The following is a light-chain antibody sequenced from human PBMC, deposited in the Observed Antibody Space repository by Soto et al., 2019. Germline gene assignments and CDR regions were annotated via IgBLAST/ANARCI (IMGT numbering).Light chain of an antibody. J-gene: IGLJ2*01. CDR1: NSNIGAGYD. CDR3: QSYDSSLGIF. V-gene: IGLV1-40*01. CDR2: RNI. Sequence: QSVLTQPPSVSGAPGQRVTLSCTKTNSNIGAGYDVHWYQQLPGAAPKLLVYRNINRPSGIPERFSGSKSGTSASLTITGLQAEDEADYYCQSYDSSLGIFFGGGTKLTVL.